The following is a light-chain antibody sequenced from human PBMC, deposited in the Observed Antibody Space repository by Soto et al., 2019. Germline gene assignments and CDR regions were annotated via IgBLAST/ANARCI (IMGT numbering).Light chain of an antibody. CDR1: QTISNS. Sequence: DIQMTQSPSSLSASVGDRVTITCRATQTISNSLNWYQQRPGKAPNLLIYGASTLQGGVPSRFSGGGSGTDFTLTINSLQPEDSATYFCQESHAFLWGTLGQGTKVDIK. J-gene: IGKJ1*01. V-gene: IGKV1-39*01. CDR2: GAS. CDR3: QESHAFLWGT.